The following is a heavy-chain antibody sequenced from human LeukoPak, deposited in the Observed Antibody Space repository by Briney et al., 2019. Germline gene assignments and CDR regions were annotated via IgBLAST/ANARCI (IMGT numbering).Heavy chain of an antibody. J-gene: IGHJ5*02. CDR1: GGSFSGYY. Sequence: PSETLSLTCAVYGGSFSGYYWSWIRQPPGKGMEWIGEINHSGSTNYNASLKSRVTTSLDTSKNQLSLKLTSVTAADTAVYYCARGEPLRLGELDYFDPWGQGTLVTVSS. CDR3: ARGEPLRLGELDYFDP. CDR2: INHSGST. D-gene: IGHD3-16*01. V-gene: IGHV4-34*01.